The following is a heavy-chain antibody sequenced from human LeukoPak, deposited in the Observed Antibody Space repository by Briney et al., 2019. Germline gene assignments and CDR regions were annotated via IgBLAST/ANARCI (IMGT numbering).Heavy chain of an antibody. CDR3: AKGSVAWANWNYYFDY. CDR1: GFTFSSYA. D-gene: IGHD1-7*01. V-gene: IGHV3-23*01. CDR2: ISGSGGST. Sequence: GGSLRLSCAASGFTFSSYAMSWVRQAPGKGLEWVSAISGSGGSTYYADSVEGRFTISRDNSKNTLYLQMNRLRAEHTAVYYCAKGSVAWANWNYYFDYWGQGTLVTVSS. J-gene: IGHJ4*02.